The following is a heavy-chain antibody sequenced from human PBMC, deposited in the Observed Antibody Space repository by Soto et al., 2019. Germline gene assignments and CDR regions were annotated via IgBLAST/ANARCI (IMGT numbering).Heavy chain of an antibody. J-gene: IGHJ6*02. Sequence: SVKVSCKASGGAFSSYAISWVRQAPGQGLEWMGGIIPIFGTANYAQKFQGRVTITADESTSTAYMELSSLRSEDTAVYYCARDCSSTSCYPLYYYGMDVWGQGTTVTVSS. CDR2: IIPIFGTA. CDR1: GGAFSSYA. V-gene: IGHV1-69*13. D-gene: IGHD2-2*01. CDR3: ARDCSSTSCYPLYYYGMDV.